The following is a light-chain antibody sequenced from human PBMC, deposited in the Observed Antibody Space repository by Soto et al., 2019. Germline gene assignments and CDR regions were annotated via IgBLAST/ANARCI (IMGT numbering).Light chain of an antibody. V-gene: IGKV3-15*01. CDR1: KSVSSN. CDR3: QQYNNWGT. CDR2: GAS. Sequence: EIVLTQSPATLSVPPGERATLSCRASKSVSSNLAWYQQKPVKAHRLLINGASTRATGIPARFSGSGSGTEFTLTISSLQSEDFAVYYCQQYNNWGTFGQGTKVESK. J-gene: IGKJ1*01.